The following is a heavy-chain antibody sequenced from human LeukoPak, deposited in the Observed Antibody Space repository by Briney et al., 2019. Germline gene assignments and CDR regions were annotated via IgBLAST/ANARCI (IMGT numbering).Heavy chain of an antibody. CDR3: ARDDGDPIYFDY. CDR2: ISSSSSYI. Sequence: GGSLRLSCAASGFTFSSYAMSWVRQAPGKGLEWVSSISSSSSYIYYADSVKGRFTISRDNAKNSLYLQMNSLRAEDTAVYYCARDDGDPIYFDYWGQGTLVTVSS. J-gene: IGHJ4*02. V-gene: IGHV3-21*01. CDR1: GFTFSSYA. D-gene: IGHD7-27*01.